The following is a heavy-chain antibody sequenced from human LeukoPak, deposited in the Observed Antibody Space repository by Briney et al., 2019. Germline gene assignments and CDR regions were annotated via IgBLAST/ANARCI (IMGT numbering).Heavy chain of an antibody. V-gene: IGHV3-30*18. Sequence: GGSLRLSCAASGFTFSSYGMHWVRQAPGKGLEWVAVISYDGSNKYYADSVKGRFTISRDNSKNTLYLQMNSLRAEDTAVYYCAKDVVLLWFGESLNFDYWGQGTLVTVSS. CDR2: ISYDGSNK. CDR3: AKDVVLLWFGESLNFDY. J-gene: IGHJ4*02. CDR1: GFTFSSYG. D-gene: IGHD3-10*01.